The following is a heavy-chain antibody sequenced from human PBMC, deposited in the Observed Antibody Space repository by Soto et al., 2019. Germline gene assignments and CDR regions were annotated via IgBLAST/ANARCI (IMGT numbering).Heavy chain of an antibody. J-gene: IGHJ4*02. Sequence: EVQLVESGGGLIQPGGSLRLSCAASGFTVSSHYMSWVRQAPGKGLEWVSVIDSGGSTYYADSVKGRFTISRDNSKNTLYLQMNSLRAEDTAVYYCAREWYSSSGPHFDYWGQGTLVTVSS. V-gene: IGHV3-53*01. CDR1: GFTVSSHY. D-gene: IGHD6-6*01. CDR3: AREWYSSSGPHFDY. CDR2: IDSGGST.